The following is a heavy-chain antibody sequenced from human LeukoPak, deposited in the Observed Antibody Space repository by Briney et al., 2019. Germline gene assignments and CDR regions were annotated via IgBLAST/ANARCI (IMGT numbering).Heavy chain of an antibody. J-gene: IGHJ6*02. V-gene: IGHV4-34*01. CDR1: GGSFSGYY. CDR3: ARAGDYDFWSGPYYYGMDV. CDR2: INHSGST. Sequence: SETLSLTCAVYGGSFSGYYWSWIRQPPGKGLEWIGEINHSGSTNYNPSLKSRVTISVDTSKNQFSLKLSSVTAADTAVYYCARAGDYDFWSGPYYYGMDVWGQGTTVTVSS. D-gene: IGHD3-3*01.